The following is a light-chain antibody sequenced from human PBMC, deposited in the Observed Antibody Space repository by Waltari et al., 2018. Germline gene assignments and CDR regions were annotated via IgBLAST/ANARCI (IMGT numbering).Light chain of an antibody. V-gene: IGKV1-5*03. J-gene: IGKJ1*01. CDR2: KSS. Sequence: DLQMTQSPSALSASIGDRVTITCRASQSFDIWFAWYQQKPGKPPKNLIYKSSILQSGVPSRFSGSGSGTEFTLTIANLQPDDSAVYYCQQYDYYRTFGQGTKVEV. CDR1: QSFDIW. CDR3: QQYDYYRT.